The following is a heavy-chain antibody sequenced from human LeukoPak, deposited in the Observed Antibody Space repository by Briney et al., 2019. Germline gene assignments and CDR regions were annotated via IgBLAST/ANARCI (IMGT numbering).Heavy chain of an antibody. V-gene: IGHV4-61*02. CDR2: IYTSGST. Sequence: SETLSLTCTVSGGSISSGSYYWSWIRQPAGKGLEWIGRIYTSGSTNYNPSLKSRVTISVDTSKNQFSLKLSSVTAADTAVYYCARCYYYYYMDVWGKGTTVTVSS. CDR1: GGSISSGSYY. J-gene: IGHJ6*03. CDR3: ARCYYYYYMDV.